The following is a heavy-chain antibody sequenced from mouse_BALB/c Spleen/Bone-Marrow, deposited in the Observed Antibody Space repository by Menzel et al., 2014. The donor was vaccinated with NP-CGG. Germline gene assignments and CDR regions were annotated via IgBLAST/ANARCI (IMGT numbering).Heavy chain of an antibody. V-gene: IGHV14-3*02. CDR3: ARYYYGSSLFAY. CDR2: IGPANGNT. CDR1: GFNIKDTY. J-gene: IGHJ3*01. Sequence: VQLQQSGAELVKPGASVKLSCTASGFNIKDTYMYWVKQRPEQGLEWIGRIGPANGNTKYDPKFQDKATITADTSSNTAYLQLSSLTSEDNAVYYCARYYYGSSLFAYWGQGTLVTVSA. D-gene: IGHD1-1*01.